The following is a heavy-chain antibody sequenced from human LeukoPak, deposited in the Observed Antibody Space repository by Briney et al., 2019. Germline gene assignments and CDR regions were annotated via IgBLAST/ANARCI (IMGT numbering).Heavy chain of an antibody. J-gene: IGHJ4*02. V-gene: IGHV4-39*07. CDR2: IYYSGST. Sequence: PSETLSLTCTVSGGSISSSSYYWGWIRQPPGKGLEWIGSIYYSGSTYYNPSLKSRVTISVDTSKNQFSLKLSSVTAADTAVYYCARVARGRAAAPGGWGQGTLVTVSS. D-gene: IGHD6-13*01. CDR1: GGSISSSSYY. CDR3: ARVARGRAAAPGG.